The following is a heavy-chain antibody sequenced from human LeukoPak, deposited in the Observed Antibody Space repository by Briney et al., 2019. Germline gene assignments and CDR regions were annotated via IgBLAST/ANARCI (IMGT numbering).Heavy chain of an antibody. CDR2: IYYSGST. CDR1: GGSISSYY. Sequence: PSETLSLTCTVSGGSISSYYWSWIRQPPGKGLEWIGYIYYSGSTNYNPSLKSRVTISVDTSKNQFSLKLSSVTAADTAVYYCARWTTGTTSYGYWGQGTLVTVSS. V-gene: IGHV4-59*08. J-gene: IGHJ4*02. CDR3: ARWTTGTTSYGY. D-gene: IGHD1-7*01.